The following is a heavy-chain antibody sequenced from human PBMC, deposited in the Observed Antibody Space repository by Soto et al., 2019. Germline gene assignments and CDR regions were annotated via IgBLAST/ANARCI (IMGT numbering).Heavy chain of an antibody. Sequence: GGSLRLSCAASGFTFSSYGMHWFRQAPGKGLEWVAVISYDRSNKYYADSVKGRFTISRDNSKNTLYLQMNSLRAEDTAVYYCAKVRYDSSGYLGLGAFDIWGQGTMVTVSS. CDR3: AKVRYDSSGYLGLGAFDI. V-gene: IGHV3-30*18. CDR2: ISYDRSNK. CDR1: GFTFSSYG. D-gene: IGHD3-22*01. J-gene: IGHJ3*02.